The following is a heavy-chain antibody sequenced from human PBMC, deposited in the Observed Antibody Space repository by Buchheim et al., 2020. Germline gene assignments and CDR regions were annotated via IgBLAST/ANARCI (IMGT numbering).Heavy chain of an antibody. D-gene: IGHD2-21*02. CDR2: ISSSGSTI. CDR1: GFTFSRYS. V-gene: IGHV3-48*01. Sequence: EVQLVESGGGLVQPGGSLRLSCAASGFTFSRYSMNWVRQAPGKGLEWVSYISSSGSTIFYAESVRGRFTISRESATNPVFLQMNSLRPEDTAVYYCARDSVTARGLDYWGRGTL. J-gene: IGHJ4*02. CDR3: ARDSVTARGLDY.